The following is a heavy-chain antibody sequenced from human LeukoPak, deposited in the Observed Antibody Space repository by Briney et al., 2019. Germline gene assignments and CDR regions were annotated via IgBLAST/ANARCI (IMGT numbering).Heavy chain of an antibody. CDR3: ARAAYYDSSGYSN. CDR2: IYPGDSDT. CDR1: GYGFTSYW. D-gene: IGHD3-22*01. Sequence: GESLQISCKGSGYGFTSYWIGWVRQMPGKGLEWMGIIYPGDSDTRYSPSFQGQVTISADKSISTAYLQWSSLKASDTAMYYCARAAYYDSSGYSNWGQGTLVTVSS. J-gene: IGHJ4*02. V-gene: IGHV5-51*01.